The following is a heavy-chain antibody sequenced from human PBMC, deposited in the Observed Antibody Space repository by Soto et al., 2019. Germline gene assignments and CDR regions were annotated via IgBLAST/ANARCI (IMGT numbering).Heavy chain of an antibody. D-gene: IGHD2-2*01. J-gene: IGHJ5*02. CDR2: IYYSGSA. CDR1: GGSISSNSYY. Sequence: SETLSLTCTVSGGSISSNSYYWGWIRQPPGKGLEWIGSIYYSGSAYYNPSLKSRVTISVDRSKNQFSLKPSSVTAADTAVYYCARELVEYCISTSCYEGYWFDPWGQGTLVTVSS. V-gene: IGHV4-39*07. CDR3: ARELVEYCISTSCYEGYWFDP.